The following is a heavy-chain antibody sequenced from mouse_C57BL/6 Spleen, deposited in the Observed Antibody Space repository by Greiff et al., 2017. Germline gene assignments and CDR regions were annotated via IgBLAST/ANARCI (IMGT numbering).Heavy chain of an antibody. Sequence: EVKLMESGGGLVKPGGSLKLSCAASGFTFSSYAMSWVRQTPEKRLEWVATISDGGSYTYYPDNVKGRFTISRDNAKNNLYLQMSHLKSEDTAMYYCARDPYDGYDYWGQGTTLTVSS. J-gene: IGHJ2*01. D-gene: IGHD2-3*01. CDR2: ISDGGSYT. V-gene: IGHV5-4*01. CDR3: ARDPYDGYDY. CDR1: GFTFSSYA.